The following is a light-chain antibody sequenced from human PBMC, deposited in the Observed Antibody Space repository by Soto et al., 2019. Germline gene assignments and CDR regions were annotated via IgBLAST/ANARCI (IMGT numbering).Light chain of an antibody. Sequence: IVFTRGPRTLSLSPGEGATVSCRASQSVTSSYLAWYQQKPGQAPRLLIYGASSRATGIPDRFSGSGSGTDFTLTISRLEPQDFAVYYCRQYGSSPRFGLGTKVDIK. CDR3: RQYGSSPR. CDR1: QSVTSSY. CDR2: GAS. J-gene: IGKJ1*01. V-gene: IGKV3-20*01.